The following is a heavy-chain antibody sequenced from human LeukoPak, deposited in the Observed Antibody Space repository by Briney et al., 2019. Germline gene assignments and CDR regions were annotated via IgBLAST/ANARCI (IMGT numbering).Heavy chain of an antibody. D-gene: IGHD2-2*01. CDR1: GYTFTSYD. J-gene: IGHJ4*02. CDR3: ARVPSYCSSTSCRRYYFDY. CDR2: MNPNSGNT. Sequence: ASVKVSCKASGYTFTSYDINWVRQATGQGLEWMGWMNPNSGNTGYAQKFQGRVTITRNTSISTAYMELSSLRSEDMAVYYCARVPSYCSSTSCRRYYFDYWGQGTLVTVSS. V-gene: IGHV1-8*03.